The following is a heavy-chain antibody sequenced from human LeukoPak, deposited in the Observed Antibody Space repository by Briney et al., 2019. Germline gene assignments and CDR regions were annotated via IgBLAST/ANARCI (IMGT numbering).Heavy chain of an antibody. CDR2: INHSGST. CDR1: GGSFSGYY. Sequence: PSETLSLTCAVYGGSFSGYYWSWVRQPPGKGLEWIGEINHSGSTNYNPSLKSRVTISVDTSKNQFSLKLSSVTAADTAVYFCARGPYSYDSSGAFDIWGQGTMVTVSS. J-gene: IGHJ3*02. CDR3: ARGPYSYDSSGAFDI. V-gene: IGHV4-34*01. D-gene: IGHD3-22*01.